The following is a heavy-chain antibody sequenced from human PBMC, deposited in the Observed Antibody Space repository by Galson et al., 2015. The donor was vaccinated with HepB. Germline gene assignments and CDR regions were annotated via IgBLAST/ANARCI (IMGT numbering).Heavy chain of an antibody. J-gene: IGHJ4*02. CDR2: IIPIFGTA. Sequence: SVKVSCKASGGTFSSYAISWVRQAPGQGLEWMGGIIPIFGTANYAQKFQGRVTITADESTSTAYMELSSLRSEDTAVYYCARDRYSGSYYGWDFDYWGQGTLVTVSS. CDR3: ARDRYSGSYYGWDFDY. CDR1: GGTFSSYA. V-gene: IGHV1-69*13. D-gene: IGHD1-26*01.